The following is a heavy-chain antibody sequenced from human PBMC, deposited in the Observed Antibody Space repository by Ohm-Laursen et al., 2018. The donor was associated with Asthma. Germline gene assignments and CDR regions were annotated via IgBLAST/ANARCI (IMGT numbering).Heavy chain of an antibody. J-gene: IGHJ6*02. CDR2: ISAYNGNT. CDR1: GYTFTSYG. Sequence: ASVKVSCKASGYTFTSYGINWVRQAPGQGLEWMGWISAYNGNTNYAQKLQGRVTMTTDTSTSTAYMELRSLRSDDTAVYYCARGGYCSSTSCYGSYYYYGMDVWGQGTTVTVSS. CDR3: ARGGYCSSTSCYGSYYYYGMDV. D-gene: IGHD2-2*01. V-gene: IGHV1-18*01.